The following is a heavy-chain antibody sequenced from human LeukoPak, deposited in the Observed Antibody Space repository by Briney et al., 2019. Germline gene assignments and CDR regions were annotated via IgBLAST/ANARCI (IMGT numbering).Heavy chain of an antibody. CDR2: IYIDGTT. Sequence: GGSLRLSCAASGFTVSSNYMSWVRQAPGKGLEWVSVIYIDGTTYYADSVKGRLTISRDKSKNTVYLQMNSLRPEDTAVYYCARDFASGYDYVSFDIWGQGTMVTVSS. D-gene: IGHD5-12*01. V-gene: IGHV3-53*01. CDR3: ARDFASGYDYVSFDI. CDR1: GFTVSSNY. J-gene: IGHJ3*02.